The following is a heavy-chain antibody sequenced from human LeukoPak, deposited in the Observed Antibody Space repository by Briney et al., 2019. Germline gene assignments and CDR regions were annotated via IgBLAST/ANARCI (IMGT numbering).Heavy chain of an antibody. J-gene: IGHJ3*02. V-gene: IGHV4-61*02. CDR1: GGSISSGSYY. CDR2: IYTSGST. CDR3: ASSSYYSDAFDI. Sequence: SSETLSLTCTVSGGSISSGSYYWSWIRQPAGKGLEWIGRIYTSGSTNYNPSLKSRVTISVDTSKNQFSLKLSSVTAADTAVYYCASSSYYSDAFDIWGQGTMVTVSS. D-gene: IGHD3-10*01.